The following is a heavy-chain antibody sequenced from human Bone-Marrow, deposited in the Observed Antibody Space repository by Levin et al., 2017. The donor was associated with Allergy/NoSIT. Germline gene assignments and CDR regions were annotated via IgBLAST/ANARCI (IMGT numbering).Heavy chain of an antibody. J-gene: IGHJ4*02. V-gene: IGHV3-48*01. Sequence: GGSLRLSCAASGFTFSSYSMNWVRQAPGKGLEWVSYISSSSSTIYYADSVKGRFTISRDNAKNSLYLQMNSLRAEDTAVYYCARVYDFWSGYYSALLDYWGQGTLVTVSS. D-gene: IGHD3-3*01. CDR2: ISSSSSTI. CDR1: GFTFSSYS. CDR3: ARVYDFWSGYYSALLDY.